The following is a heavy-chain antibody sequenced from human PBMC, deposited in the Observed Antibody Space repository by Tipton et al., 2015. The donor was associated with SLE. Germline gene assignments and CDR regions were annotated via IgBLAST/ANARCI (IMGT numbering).Heavy chain of an antibody. CDR1: GGSISSSSYY. V-gene: IGHV4-39*01. CDR3: ASRSGTISDY. Sequence: TLSLTCTVSGGSISSSSYYWGWLRQPPGKGLEWIGSIFYSGSTYYNPSLKSRVTISVDTSKNQFSLKLSSVTAADTAVYYCASRSGTISDYWGQGTLVTVSS. D-gene: IGHD3-3*01. CDR2: IFYSGST. J-gene: IGHJ4*02.